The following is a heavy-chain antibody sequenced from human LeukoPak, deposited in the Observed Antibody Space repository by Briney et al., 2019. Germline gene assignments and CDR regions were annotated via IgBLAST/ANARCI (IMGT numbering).Heavy chain of an antibody. CDR2: IGTAGDT. CDR3: ARGSGFWSGYYTGYYYMDG. V-gene: IGHV3-13*01. J-gene: IGHJ6*03. CDR1: GFTFSSYD. Sequence: PGGSLRLACAASGFTFSSYDMHWVRHATGKGLEWVSAIGTAGDTYYPGSVKGRFTISRENAQNSLYLQMNSLRAGDTAVYYCARGSGFWSGYYTGYYYMDGWGEGATVTVSS. D-gene: IGHD3-3*01.